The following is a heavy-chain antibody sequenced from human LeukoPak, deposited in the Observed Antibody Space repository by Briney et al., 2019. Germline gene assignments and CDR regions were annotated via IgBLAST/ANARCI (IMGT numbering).Heavy chain of an antibody. CDR1: GYSFTSYW. Sequence: GESLKISCKGSGYSFTSYWIGWVRQMPGKGLEWMGIIYPGDSDTRYSPSFQGQVTISADKSISTAYLQWSSLKASDTAMYYCARTGEARKDYYYYMDVWGKGTTVTISS. J-gene: IGHJ6*03. D-gene: IGHD3-10*01. V-gene: IGHV5-51*01. CDR2: IYPGDSDT. CDR3: ARTGEARKDYYYYMDV.